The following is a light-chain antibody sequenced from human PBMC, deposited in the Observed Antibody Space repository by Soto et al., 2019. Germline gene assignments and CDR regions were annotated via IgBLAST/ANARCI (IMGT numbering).Light chain of an antibody. J-gene: IGLJ1*01. CDR3: QSYDTSLGRV. Sequence: PGQRVTVSCTGTSSNIGAGYDVHWYQQLPGTAPKLLIYDNTNRPPGVSDRFSGSKSDTSASLAITGLQAEDEADYYCQSYDTSLGRVFGSGTKVTVL. CDR2: DNT. CDR1: SSNIGAGYD. V-gene: IGLV1-40*01.